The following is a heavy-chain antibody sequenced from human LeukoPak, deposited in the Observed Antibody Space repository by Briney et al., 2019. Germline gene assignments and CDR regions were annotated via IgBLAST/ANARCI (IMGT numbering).Heavy chain of an antibody. CDR1: GFTFSSYA. V-gene: IGHV3-30*18. CDR2: ISYDGSNK. CDR3: AKDQDSSSWGNCDAFDI. Sequence: GGSLRLSCAASGFTFSSYAMSWVRQAPGKGLEWVAVISYDGSNKYYADSVKGRFTISRDNSKNTLYLQMNSLRAEDTAVYYCAKDQDSSSWGNCDAFDIWGQGTMVTVSS. D-gene: IGHD6-13*01. J-gene: IGHJ3*02.